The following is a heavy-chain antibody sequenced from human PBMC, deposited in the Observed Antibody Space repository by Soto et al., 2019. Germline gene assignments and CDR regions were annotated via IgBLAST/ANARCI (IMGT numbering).Heavy chain of an antibody. D-gene: IGHD3-22*01. J-gene: IGHJ3*02. CDR2: ISSSSSTI. CDR1: GFTFSSYS. CDR3: ARSDYYDSSGLSAFDI. V-gene: IGHV3-48*02. Sequence: GSLRLSCAASGFTFSSYSMNWVRQAPGKGLEWVSYISSSSSTIYYADSVKGRFTISRDNAKNSLYLQMNSLRDEDTAVYYCARSDYYDSSGLSAFDIWGQGTMVTVSS.